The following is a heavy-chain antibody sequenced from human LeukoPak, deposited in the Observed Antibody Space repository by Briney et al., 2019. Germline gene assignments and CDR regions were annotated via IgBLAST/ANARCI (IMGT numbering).Heavy chain of an antibody. Sequence: KPGESLKISCKGSGYSYTSYWIGWVRQMPGKGLEWMGIIYLGDSDTRYSPSFQGQVTISADKSISTAYLQWSSLKASDTAMYYCARRGSGSFMVRGVNSYYLDYWGQGTLVTVSS. V-gene: IGHV5-51*01. CDR2: IYLGDSDT. J-gene: IGHJ4*02. CDR3: ARRGSGSFMVRGVNSYYLDY. D-gene: IGHD3-10*01. CDR1: GYSYTSYW.